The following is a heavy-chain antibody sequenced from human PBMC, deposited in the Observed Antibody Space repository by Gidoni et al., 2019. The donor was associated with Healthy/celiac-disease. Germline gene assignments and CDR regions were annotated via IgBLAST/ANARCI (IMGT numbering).Heavy chain of an antibody. V-gene: IGHV3-30*18. Sequence: SSYGMHWVRQAPGKGLEWVAVISYDGSNKYYADSVKGRFTISRDNSKNTLYLQMNSLRAEDTAVYYCAKDRSNSPEVVIGGDFDYWGQGTLVTVSS. CDR1: SSYG. CDR3: AKDRSNSPEVVIGGDFDY. J-gene: IGHJ4*02. CDR2: ISYDGSNK. D-gene: IGHD2-15*01.